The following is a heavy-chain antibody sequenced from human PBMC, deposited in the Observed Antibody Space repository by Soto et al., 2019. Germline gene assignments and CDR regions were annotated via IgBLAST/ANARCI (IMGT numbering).Heavy chain of an antibody. V-gene: IGHV4-34*01. CDR3: AKPMAMVRGVKGWFDP. J-gene: IGHJ5*02. CDR1: GGSFSGYY. CDR2: INHSGST. Sequence: QVQLQQWGAGLLKPSETLSLTCAVYGGSFSGYYWSWIRQPPGKGLEWIGEINHSGSTNYNPSLKSRVTLSVATSRNQFALKLSSVTAADTAVYYCAKPMAMVRGVKGWFDPWGQGTLVTVSS. D-gene: IGHD3-10*01.